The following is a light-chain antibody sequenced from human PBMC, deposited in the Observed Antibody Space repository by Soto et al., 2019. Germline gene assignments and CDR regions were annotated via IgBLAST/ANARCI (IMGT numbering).Light chain of an antibody. J-gene: IGKJ4*01. CDR3: QQANSFPLT. Sequence: DIQMTQSPSSVSASVGDRVTITCRASQGIGSLLAWYQQKPGKAPNLLIHTASSLQSGVPSRVSGSGSGTDFTLTISSLQPEDFATYYCQQANSFPLTFGGGTKVEI. CDR1: QGIGSL. CDR2: TAS. V-gene: IGKV1-12*01.